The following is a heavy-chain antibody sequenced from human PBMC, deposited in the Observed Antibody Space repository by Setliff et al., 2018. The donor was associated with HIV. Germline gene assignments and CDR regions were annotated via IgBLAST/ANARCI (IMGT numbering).Heavy chain of an antibody. Sequence: PGESLKISCQGSGYSFTSYWISWVRQMPGKGLEWMGRIDPSDSYTNYSPSFQGHVTISADKSISTAYLQWSSLKASDTAMYYCASRGQYYYDSSGYGRDIWGQGTMVTVSS. V-gene: IGHV5-10-1*01. J-gene: IGHJ3*02. D-gene: IGHD3-22*01. CDR2: IDPSDSYT. CDR3: ASRGQYYYDSSGYGRDI. CDR1: GYSFTSYW.